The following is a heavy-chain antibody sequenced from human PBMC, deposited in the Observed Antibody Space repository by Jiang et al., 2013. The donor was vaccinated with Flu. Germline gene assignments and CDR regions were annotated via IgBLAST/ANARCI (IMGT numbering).Heavy chain of an antibody. CDR3: ARGGAVAVLSWFDP. J-gene: IGHJ5*02. D-gene: IGHD6-19*01. V-gene: IGHV4-59*01. CDR2: IYYTGST. CDR1: GGSIRGFF. Sequence: GSGLVKPSETLSLTCTVSGGSIRGFFWSWIRQPPGKGLEWIVNIYYTGSTNYNPSLKSRVTISVDTSKNQFSLKLSSVTAADTAVYYCARGGAVAVLSWFDPWGQG.